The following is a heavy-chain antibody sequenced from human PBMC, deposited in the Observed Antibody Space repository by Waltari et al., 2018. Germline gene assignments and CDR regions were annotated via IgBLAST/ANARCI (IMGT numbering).Heavy chain of an antibody. CDR1: GFTFSSYE. CDR2: ISSGGTNM. V-gene: IGHV3-48*03. Sequence: EVQLVESGGGLVQPGGSLRLSCAASGFTFSSYEMNWVRQAPGKGLEWVYYISSGGTNMFYAESVKGRFTISRDNAKNSLYLHMNSLRVEDTAVYYCARERSVTGKGNLDYWGQGTLVTVSS. D-gene: IGHD3-10*01. J-gene: IGHJ4*02. CDR3: ARERSVTGKGNLDY.